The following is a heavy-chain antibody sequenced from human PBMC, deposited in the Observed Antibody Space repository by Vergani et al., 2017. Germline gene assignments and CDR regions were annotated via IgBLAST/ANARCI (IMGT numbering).Heavy chain of an antibody. CDR1: GASVNSYY. J-gene: IGHJ4*02. CDR2: VSFRGDT. D-gene: IGHD3-10*01. V-gene: IGHV4-59*02. CDR3: ARSRIYYGAGSPDY. Sequence: QVKLQESGPGLVKPSEILSLTCTVSGASVNSYYWSWIRQPPGKGLEWMGYVSFRGDTLYDPSVKGRMTIALNTSSNQFSLYLNSVTAADTAVYYCARSRIYYGAGSPDYWGQGTLVTVSS.